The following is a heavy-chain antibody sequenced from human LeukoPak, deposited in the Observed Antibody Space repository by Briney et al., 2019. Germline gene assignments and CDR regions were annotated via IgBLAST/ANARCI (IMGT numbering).Heavy chain of an antibody. V-gene: IGHV1-18*01. CDR3: ARRMGGSYYERGLVF. Sequence: GASVKVSCKASGYTSTSYGISWVRQAPGQGLEWMGWISAYNGNTNYAQKLQGRVTMTTDTSTSTAYMELRSLRSDDTAVYYCARRMGGSYYERGLVFWGQGTLVTVSS. CDR2: ISAYNGNT. CDR1: GYTSTSYG. D-gene: IGHD1-26*01. J-gene: IGHJ4*02.